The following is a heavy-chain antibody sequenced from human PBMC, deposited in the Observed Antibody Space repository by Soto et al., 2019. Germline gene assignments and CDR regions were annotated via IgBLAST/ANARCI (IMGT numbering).Heavy chain of an antibody. Sequence: ASVKVSCKASGYTLTSYYMHWVRQAPGKGHEWMGIINPSGGSTSYAQKFQGRVTMTRDTSTSTVYMELSSLRSEDTAVYYCARDPYDDEGGPGWLLLRGSGGMDVWGQGTTVTVSS. CDR3: ARDPYDDEGGPGWLLLRGSGGMDV. V-gene: IGHV1-46*01. J-gene: IGHJ6*02. D-gene: IGHD3-22*01. CDR1: GYTLTSYY. CDR2: INPSGGST.